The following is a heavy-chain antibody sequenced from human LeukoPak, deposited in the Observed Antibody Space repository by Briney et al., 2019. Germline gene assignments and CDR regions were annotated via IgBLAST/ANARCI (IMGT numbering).Heavy chain of an antibody. V-gene: IGHV3-23*01. J-gene: IGHJ4*02. D-gene: IGHD2-2*01. Sequence: PGGSLRLSCAASGFTFSSYAMSWVRQAPGKGLEWVSTISGSGGSTYYADSVKSRFTISRDNSKNTLYLQMNSLRAEDTAVYYCASPPGDCGSTSCVFWGQGTLVTVSS. CDR2: ISGSGGST. CDR1: GFTFSSYA. CDR3: ASPPGDCGSTSCVF.